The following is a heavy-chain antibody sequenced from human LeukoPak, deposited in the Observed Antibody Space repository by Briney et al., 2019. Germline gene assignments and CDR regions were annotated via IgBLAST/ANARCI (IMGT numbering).Heavy chain of an antibody. CDR1: GYTFTSYY. Sequence: GASVKVSCKASGYTFTSYYMHWVRQAPGQGLEWMGIINPSGGSTSYAQKFQGRVTMTRDTSTSTVYMELRSLGSEDTAVYYCARGDYSSSWYLSAFDIWGQGTMVTVSS. D-gene: IGHD6-13*01. CDR2: INPSGGST. J-gene: IGHJ3*02. V-gene: IGHV1-46*01. CDR3: ARGDYSSSWYLSAFDI.